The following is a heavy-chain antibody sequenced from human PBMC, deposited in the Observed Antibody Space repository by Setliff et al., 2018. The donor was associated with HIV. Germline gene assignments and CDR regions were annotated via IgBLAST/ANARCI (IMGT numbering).Heavy chain of an antibody. Sequence: SETLSLTCTVSGGSISSGTYYWSWIRQPAGKGLEWIGHIYTDGSTNFNPSLRSRVTISADTPKNQLSLKLTSVTAADTAVYYCAREHDYSNYRRLDSWGQGILVTVSS. V-gene: IGHV4-61*09. CDR2: IYTDGST. J-gene: IGHJ4*02. D-gene: IGHD4-4*01. CDR3: AREHDYSNYRRLDS. CDR1: GGSISSGTYY.